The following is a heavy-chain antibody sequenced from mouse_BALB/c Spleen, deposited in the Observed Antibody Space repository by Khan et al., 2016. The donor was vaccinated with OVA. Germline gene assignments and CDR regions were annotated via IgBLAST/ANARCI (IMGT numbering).Heavy chain of an antibody. V-gene: IGHV1S41*01. CDR3: ARDNYYGSTCYAMDY. CDR1: GYTFTSYW. Sequence: DLVKPGASVKLSCKASGYTFTSYWINWIKQRPGQGLELIGRIAPGSGSTYYSEMFKDKATLTVDTSSSTAYIQLSSLSSEDSAVXYCARDNYYGSTCYAMDYWGQGTSVTVSS. D-gene: IGHD1-1*01. J-gene: IGHJ4*01. CDR2: IAPGSGST.